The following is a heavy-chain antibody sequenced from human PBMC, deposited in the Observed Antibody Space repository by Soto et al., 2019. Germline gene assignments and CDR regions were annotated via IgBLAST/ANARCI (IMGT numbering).Heavy chain of an antibody. V-gene: IGHV3-23*01. D-gene: IGHD2-8*01. CDR3: ARGGGYCTPTSCAIDS. CDR2: VSLTGDRT. CDR1: RFDFSSYE. J-gene: IGHJ4*02. Sequence: GGSLRLSCVASRFDFSSYEMSWVRQAAGKGLEWVSRVSLTGDRTNYAGSVKGRFTVSRDNFKNALYLEMDSLRPDDTAIYYCARGGGYCTPTSCAIDSWGRGTPVTVSS.